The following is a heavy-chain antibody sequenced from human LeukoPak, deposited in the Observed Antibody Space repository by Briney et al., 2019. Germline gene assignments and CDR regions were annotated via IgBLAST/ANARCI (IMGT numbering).Heavy chain of an antibody. CDR1: GFTFGDYA. CDR2: MRSKAYGGTT. D-gene: IGHD3-22*01. Sequence: PGGSLRLSCTASGFTFGDYAMSWVRQAAGKGLEWVGFMRSKAYGGTTEYAASVKGRFTISRDDSKSIAYLQMNSLKTEDTAVYYCTRGSSHYYDSSGCLSVWGQGTLVTVSS. J-gene: IGHJ4*02. V-gene: IGHV3-49*04. CDR3: TRGSSHYYDSSGCLSV.